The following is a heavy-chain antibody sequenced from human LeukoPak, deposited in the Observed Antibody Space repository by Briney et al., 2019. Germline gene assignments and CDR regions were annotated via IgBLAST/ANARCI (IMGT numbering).Heavy chain of an antibody. V-gene: IGHV1-46*01. CDR3: ARSDYSDYMGLR. CDR1: GYTFTSQY. D-gene: IGHD4-11*01. Sequence: ASVKVSCKASGYTFTSQYIQWVRQAPGQGLEWMGIINPGSGNTKYAQIFQGRVTVTRDTSTSTVYMELSSLRSEDTAIYYCARSDYSDYMGLRWGQGTLVTVSS. CDR2: INPGSGNT. J-gene: IGHJ4*02.